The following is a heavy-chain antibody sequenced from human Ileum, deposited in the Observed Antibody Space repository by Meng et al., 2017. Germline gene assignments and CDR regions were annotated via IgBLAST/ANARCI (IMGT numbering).Heavy chain of an antibody. CDR3: ARGTGDIRVGFDY. CDR2: IHHSGST. CDR1: GAAIIGVNW. D-gene: IGHD7-27*01. J-gene: IGHJ4*02. V-gene: IGHV4-4*02. Sequence: QVQLQDSGPGPVKPSGTLSLTGTVSGAAIIGVNWWTWVRQTPGKGPEWIGEIHHSGSTNSIPSLKSRVTLSVDKSKNQFSLSMTSVTAADTAVYYCARGTGDIRVGFDYWGQGTLVTVSS.